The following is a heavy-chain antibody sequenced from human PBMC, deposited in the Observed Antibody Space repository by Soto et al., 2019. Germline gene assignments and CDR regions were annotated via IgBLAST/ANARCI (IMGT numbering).Heavy chain of an antibody. Sequence: SETLSLTCTVSGVSISGSNYYWGWIRQSPGKGLEWIGSINYSGSTYYNPSLKSRVTISVDTSKNQFSLKLSSVTAADTAVYYCASLGGLQDYWGQGTLVTVSS. CDR1: GVSISGSNYY. V-gene: IGHV4-39*01. CDR3: ASLGGLQDY. D-gene: IGHD1-26*01. CDR2: INYSGST. J-gene: IGHJ4*02.